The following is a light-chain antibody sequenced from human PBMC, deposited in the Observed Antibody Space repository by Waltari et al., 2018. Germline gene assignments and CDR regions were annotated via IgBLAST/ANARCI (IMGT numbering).Light chain of an antibody. CDR3: SSYAGSNNYV. CDR1: RTDIGAPTF. V-gene: IGLV2-8*01. Sequence: QSALTQPPSASGSPGQSVAISSSGTRTDIGAPTFLSWYQHHPGKAPKLIIYEVNKRPSGVPDRFSGSKSGNTASLTVSGLQAEDEADYYCSSYAGSNNYVFGPGTKVTVL. CDR2: EVN. J-gene: IGLJ1*01.